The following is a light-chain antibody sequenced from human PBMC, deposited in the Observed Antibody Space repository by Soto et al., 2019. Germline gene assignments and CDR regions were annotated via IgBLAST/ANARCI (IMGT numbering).Light chain of an antibody. Sequence: QSVLAQPASVSGSPGQSIAISCTGTSSDVGDYNYVSWYQQHPGKAPKLMIYEVIKRPSGVPDRFSGSKSGNTASLTVSWLQAEDEADYYCTSYSVSNTYVFGTGTKVTVL. J-gene: IGLJ1*01. CDR3: TSYSVSNTYV. CDR2: EVI. V-gene: IGLV2-8*01. CDR1: SSDVGDYNY.